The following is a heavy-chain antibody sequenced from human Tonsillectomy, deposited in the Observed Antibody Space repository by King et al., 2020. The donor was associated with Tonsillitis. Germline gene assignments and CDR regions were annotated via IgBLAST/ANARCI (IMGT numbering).Heavy chain of an antibody. D-gene: IGHD3-22*01. Sequence: VQLQQWGAGLLKPSETLSLTCAVYGGSFSGYYWSWIRQPPGKGLEWIGEINHSVSTNYNPSLKSRVTISVDTSKNQFSLKLISVTAADTAVYYCARLGYYDSSGYYYVGWFDPWGQGTLVTVSS. CDR2: INHSVST. J-gene: IGHJ5*02. CDR1: GGSFSGYY. CDR3: ARLGYYDSSGYYYVGWFDP. V-gene: IGHV4-34*01.